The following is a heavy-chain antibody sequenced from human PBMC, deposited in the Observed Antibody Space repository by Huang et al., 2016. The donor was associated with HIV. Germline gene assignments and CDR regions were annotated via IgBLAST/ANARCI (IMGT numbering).Heavy chain of an antibody. V-gene: IGHV4-34*01. J-gene: IGHJ3*01. D-gene: IGHD2-21*01. Sequence: GLVGPSETNRDGDTRFNPSLRSRVNISVDTSKNQFSLTLTSVTAAATAIYFCARGRDTAEMHTVDAGLDVWDQGTKVTVS. CDR3: ARGRDTAEMHTVDAGLDV. CDR2: TNRDGDT.